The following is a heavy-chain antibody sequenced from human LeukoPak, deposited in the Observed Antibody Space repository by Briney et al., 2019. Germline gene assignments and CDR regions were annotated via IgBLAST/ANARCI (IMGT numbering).Heavy chain of an antibody. CDR3: ARVGLWFGESLFDY. J-gene: IGHJ4*02. CDR1: GGSFSGYY. CDR2: INHSGST. V-gene: IGHV4-34*01. Sequence: SGTLSLTCAVYGGSFSGYYWSWIRQPPGKGLEWIGEINHSGSTNYNPSLKSRVTISVDTSKNQFSLKLSSVTAADTAVYYCARVGLWFGESLFDYWGQGTLVTVSS. D-gene: IGHD3-10*01.